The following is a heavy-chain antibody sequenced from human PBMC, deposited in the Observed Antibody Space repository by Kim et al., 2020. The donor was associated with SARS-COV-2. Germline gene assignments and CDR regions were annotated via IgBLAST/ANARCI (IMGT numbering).Heavy chain of an antibody. CDR1: GFTFSSYG. CDR3: ARDRPPLFRDSIGLVDY. Sequence: GGSLRLSCAASGFTFSSYGMHWVRQAPGKGLEWVAVIWYDGSNKYYADSVKGRFTISRDNSKNTLYLQMNSLRAEDTAVYYCARDRPPLFRDSIGLVDYWGQGTLVTVSS. D-gene: IGHD3-22*01. CDR2: IWYDGSNK. V-gene: IGHV3-33*01. J-gene: IGHJ4*02.